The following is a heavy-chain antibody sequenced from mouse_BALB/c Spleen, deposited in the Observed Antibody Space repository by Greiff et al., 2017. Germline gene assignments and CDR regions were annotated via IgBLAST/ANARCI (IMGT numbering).Heavy chain of an antibody. D-gene: IGHD2-1*01. V-gene: IGHV1-80*01. CDR3: ARGSYGKYFDY. Sequence: QVQLQQPGAELVKPGASVKLSCKASGYAFSSYWMNWVKQRPGQGLEWIGQIYPGDGDTNYNGKFKGKATLTADKSSSTAYMQLSSLTSEDSAVYCCARGSYGKYFDYWGQGTTLTVSS. CDR2: IYPGDGDT. J-gene: IGHJ2*01. CDR1: GYAFSSYW.